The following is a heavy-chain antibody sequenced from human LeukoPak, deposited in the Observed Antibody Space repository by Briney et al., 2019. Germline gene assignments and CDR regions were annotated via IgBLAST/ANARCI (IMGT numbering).Heavy chain of an antibody. Sequence: ASVKVSCKASGYTFTSYGISWVRQAPGQGLEWMGWISAYNGNTNYAQKLQGRVTMTTDTSTSTAYMELRSLRSDDTAVYYCARVPTLRFLEWLPYYFDYWGQGTLVTVSS. CDR2: ISAYNGNT. CDR1: GYTFTSYG. J-gene: IGHJ4*02. CDR3: ARVPTLRFLEWLPYYFDY. V-gene: IGHV1-18*01. D-gene: IGHD3-3*01.